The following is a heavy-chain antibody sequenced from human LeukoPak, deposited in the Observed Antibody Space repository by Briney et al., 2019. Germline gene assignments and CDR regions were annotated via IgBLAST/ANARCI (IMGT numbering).Heavy chain of an antibody. J-gene: IGHJ4*02. Sequence: SETLSLTCTVSGGSISSGGYYGSWIRHPPGKGLEGLGEINHSGSTNYNPSLKSRVTTSVDTSKNQFSLKLSSVTAADTAVYYCASAYYYGSGSYHHFDYWGQGTLVTVSS. CDR3: ASAYYYGSGSYHHFDY. D-gene: IGHD3-10*01. CDR1: GGSISSGGYY. CDR2: INHSGST. V-gene: IGHV4-39*07.